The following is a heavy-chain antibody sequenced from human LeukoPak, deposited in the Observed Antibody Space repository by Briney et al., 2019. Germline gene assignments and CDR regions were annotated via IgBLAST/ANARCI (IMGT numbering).Heavy chain of an antibody. CDR1: GGSFSSYY. D-gene: IGHD1-26*01. Sequence: SDTLSLPCTVSGGSFSSYYWNWVRQPPGKGLEWIGYIFYSGITNYNPSIKSRVTISVDTSKKQFSLNVTSVTAADTAVYYCARDSGSYPHWFAPWGQGTLVTVSS. V-gene: IGHV4-59*01. J-gene: IGHJ5*02. CDR2: IFYSGIT. CDR3: ARDSGSYPHWFAP.